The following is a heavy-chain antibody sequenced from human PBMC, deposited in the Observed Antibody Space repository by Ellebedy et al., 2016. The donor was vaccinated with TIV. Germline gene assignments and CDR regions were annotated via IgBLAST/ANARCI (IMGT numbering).Heavy chain of an antibody. CDR3: TREAANWNYPYYYYNGMDV. J-gene: IGHJ6*02. CDR1: GFTFGDFA. CDR2: IGSKGYGGTT. Sequence: GGSLRLSXTASGFTFGDFAISWVRQAPGKGLEWVGFIGSKGYGGTTQYAASVKGRFTISRDDSKSIAYLQMNSLKTEDTALYHCTREAANWNYPYYYYNGMDVWGQGTTVTVSS. D-gene: IGHD1-7*01. V-gene: IGHV3-49*04.